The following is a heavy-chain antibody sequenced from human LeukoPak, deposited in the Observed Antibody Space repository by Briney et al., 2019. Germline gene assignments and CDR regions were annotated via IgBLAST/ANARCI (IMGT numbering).Heavy chain of an antibody. CDR1: GFTVSSNY. CDR2: IYSGGST. J-gene: IGHJ4*02. CDR3: ARGASIAVASTYDY. Sequence: GGSLRLSCAAPGFTVSSNYVSWVRQAPGKGLEWVSVIYSGGSTYYADSVKGRFTISRDNSKNTLYLQMNSLRAEDTAVYYCARGASIAVASTYDYWGQGTLVTVSS. D-gene: IGHD6-19*01. V-gene: IGHV3-53*01.